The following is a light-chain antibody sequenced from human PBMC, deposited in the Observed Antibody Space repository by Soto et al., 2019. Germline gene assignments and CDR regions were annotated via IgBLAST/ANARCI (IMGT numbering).Light chain of an antibody. CDR2: AAS. V-gene: IGKV1-8*01. J-gene: IGKJ1*01. CDR1: QGISSC. CDR3: QQYYSYPRT. Sequence: AIRMTQSPSSFSASTGDRVTITCQASQGISSCLAWYQQKPGKAPKLLIYAASTLQSGVPSRFSGSGSGTDFTLTISCLQSEDFATYYCQQYYSYPRTFGQGTKVEIK.